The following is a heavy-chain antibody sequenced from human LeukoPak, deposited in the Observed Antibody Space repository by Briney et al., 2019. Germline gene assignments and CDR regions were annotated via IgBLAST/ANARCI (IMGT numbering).Heavy chain of an antibody. D-gene: IGHD3-9*01. J-gene: IGHJ3*02. CDR2: IYYSGST. Sequence: SETLSLTCTVSGGSISSSSYYWGWTRHPPGKGLEGIGCIYYSGSTDYNPYLKSRVTISADTSKNQSSLKLSSVTAADTAVYYCARHSYLDSSDAFDIWGQGTMVTVSS. V-gene: IGHV4-39*01. CDR1: GGSISSSSYY. CDR3: ARHSYLDSSDAFDI.